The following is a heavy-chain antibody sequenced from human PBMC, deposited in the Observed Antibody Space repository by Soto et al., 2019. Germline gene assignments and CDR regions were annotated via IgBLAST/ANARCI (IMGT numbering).Heavy chain of an antibody. D-gene: IGHD1-26*01. CDR3: ESSESKTRFDS. V-gene: IGHV3-66*01. J-gene: IGHJ4*02. Sequence: GGSLRLSCAASGFTISSNYMNWVRQAPGKGLEWVSIIYGGGSTYYADSVKGRFTISRDTSKNTLYLQMNSLRAEDTAVYYCESSESKTRFDSWGQGTLVTVSS. CDR1: GFTISSNY. CDR2: IYGGGST.